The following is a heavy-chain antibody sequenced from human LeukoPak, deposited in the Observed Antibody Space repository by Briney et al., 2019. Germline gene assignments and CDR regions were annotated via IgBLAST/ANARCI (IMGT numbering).Heavy chain of an antibody. CDR2: VHSSGST. V-gene: IGHV4-59*01. Sequence: SETLSLTCTVSGGSISSFFWSWIRQPPGKGLEWIGYVHSSGSTKYNPSLKSRLIISVDVSKNQFSLKLRSVSVADTAVYYCARLAPGNYDILTGDPKVVFDYWGQGALVTVSS. J-gene: IGHJ4*02. CDR1: GGSISSFF. CDR3: ARLAPGNYDILTGDPKVVFDY. D-gene: IGHD3-9*01.